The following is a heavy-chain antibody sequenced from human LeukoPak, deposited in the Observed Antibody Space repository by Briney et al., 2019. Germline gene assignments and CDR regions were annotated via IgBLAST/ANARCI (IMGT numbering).Heavy chain of an antibody. J-gene: IGHJ4*02. CDR3: ARAPGLRGNYYGSGSHSLGFDY. Sequence: GGSLRLSCPASGFTFRSYGMHWVRQAQGKGLEWVAVIWYDGSNKYYADSVKGRFTISRDNSKNTLYLQMNSLRAEDTAVYYCARAPGLRGNYYGSGSHSLGFDYWGQGTLVTVSS. D-gene: IGHD3-10*01. CDR1: GFTFRSYG. CDR2: IWYDGSNK. V-gene: IGHV3-33*01.